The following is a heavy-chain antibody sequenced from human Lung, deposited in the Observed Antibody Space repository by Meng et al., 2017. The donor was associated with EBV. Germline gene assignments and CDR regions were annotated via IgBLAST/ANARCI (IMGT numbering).Heavy chain of an antibody. V-gene: IGHV4-4*02. CDR2: IYHSGST. J-gene: IGHJ4*02. Sequence: SGHAVVHPSATRHLPCAVSGGSISSRSWWSWGRRPPGKGLEWIGEIYHSGSTNYNPSLKSRVTISVDKSKNQFSLKLSSVTAADTAVYYCARARSIAAAVIDYWGQGTLVTVSS. CDR3: ARARSIAAAVIDY. CDR1: GGSISSRSW. D-gene: IGHD6-13*01.